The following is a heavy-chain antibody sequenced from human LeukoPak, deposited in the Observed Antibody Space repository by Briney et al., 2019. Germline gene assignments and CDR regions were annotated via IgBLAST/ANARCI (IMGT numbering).Heavy chain of an antibody. CDR3: ATYTLSQFWSGYYHFDY. Sequence: GASVKVSCKASGGNFISYAVSWVRQAPGQGLEWMGGIIPMFGASNYAQKFQGRVTITTDESTNTAYMELSSLSSEDTAVYYCATYTLSQFWSGYYHFDYWGQGTLVSVSS. J-gene: IGHJ4*02. D-gene: IGHD3-3*01. V-gene: IGHV1-69*05. CDR1: GGNFISYA. CDR2: IIPMFGAS.